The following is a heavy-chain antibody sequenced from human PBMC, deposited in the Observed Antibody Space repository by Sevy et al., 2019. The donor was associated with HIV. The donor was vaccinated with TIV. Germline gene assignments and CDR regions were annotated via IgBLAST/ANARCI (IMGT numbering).Heavy chain of an antibody. CDR1: GGSFSGYY. J-gene: IGHJ5*02. D-gene: IGHD6-13*01. V-gene: IGHV4-34*01. CDR3: ARYSSSWYENWFDP. Sequence: GSLRLSCAVYGGSFSGYYWSWIRQPPGKGLEWIGEINHSGSTNYNPSLKSRVTISVDTSKNQFSLKLSSVTAADTAVYYCARYSSSWYENWFDPWGQGTLVTVSS. CDR2: INHSGST.